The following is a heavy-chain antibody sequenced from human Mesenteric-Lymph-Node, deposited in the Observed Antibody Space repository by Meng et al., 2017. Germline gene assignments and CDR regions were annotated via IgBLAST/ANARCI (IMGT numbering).Heavy chain of an antibody. J-gene: IGHJ4*02. D-gene: IGHD5-18*01. CDR1: GGTFSSYA. CDR3: ADSVGYSYGSFDY. V-gene: IGHV1-69*06. CDR2: IIPIFGTA. Sequence: GQLVQSWAWVKKLGSSVKVSCKASGGTFSSYAISWVRQAPGQGLEWMGGIIPIFGTANYAQKFQGRVTITADKSTSTAYMELSSLRSEDTAVYYCADSVGYSYGSFDYWGQGTLVTVSS.